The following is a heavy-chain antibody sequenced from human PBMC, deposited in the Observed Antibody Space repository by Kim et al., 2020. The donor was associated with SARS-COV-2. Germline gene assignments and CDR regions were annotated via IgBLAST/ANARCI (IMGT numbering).Heavy chain of an antibody. D-gene: IGHD6-19*01. CDR3: ARGRGWAVAGPGAFDI. Sequence: GSLRLSCAASGFTFSDYYMSWIRQAPGKGLEWVSYISSSSSYTNYADSVKGRFTISRDNAKNSLYLQMNSLRAEDTAVYYCARGRGWAVAGPGAFDIWGQGTMVTVSS. J-gene: IGHJ3*02. V-gene: IGHV3-11*06. CDR1: GFTFSDYY. CDR2: ISSSSSYT.